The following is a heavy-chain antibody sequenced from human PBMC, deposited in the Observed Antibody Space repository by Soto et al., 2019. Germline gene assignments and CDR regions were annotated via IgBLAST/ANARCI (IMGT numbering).Heavy chain of an antibody. Sequence: GGSLRLSCSASGFTFSSYAMHWVRQAPGKGLEYVLAISSNGGSTYYADSVKGRFTISRDNSKNTLYLQMSSLRAEDTAVYYCVKDMSIAAAGHNWFDPWGQGTLVTVSS. V-gene: IGHV3-64D*06. CDR3: VKDMSIAAAGHNWFDP. J-gene: IGHJ5*02. CDR1: GFTFSSYA. D-gene: IGHD6-13*01. CDR2: ISSNGGST.